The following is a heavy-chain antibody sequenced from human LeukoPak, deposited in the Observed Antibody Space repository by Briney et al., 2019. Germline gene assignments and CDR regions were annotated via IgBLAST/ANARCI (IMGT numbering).Heavy chain of an antibody. CDR2: MKQDGSDK. CDR1: SFTLSVFW. D-gene: IGHD3-22*01. V-gene: IGHV3-7*01. CDR3: AVAETVNSYDRLRLHH. J-gene: IGHJ5*02. Sequence: GGSLRLLRGSLSFTLSVFWMSWVPQASGKGLEAGANMKQDGSDKYYVDSVKGRFTISRDNAKNSLYLQMDSLRAEDTAVYYCAVAETVNSYDRLRLHHWGQGTLVTVSS.